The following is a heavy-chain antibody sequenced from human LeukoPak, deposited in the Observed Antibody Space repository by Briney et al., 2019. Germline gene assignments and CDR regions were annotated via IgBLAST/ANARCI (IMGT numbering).Heavy chain of an antibody. CDR1: GYTLTELS. V-gene: IGHV1-24*01. D-gene: IGHD3-10*01. Sequence: ASVKVSCKVSGYTLTELSMHWVRQAPGKGLEWMGGFDPEDGETIYAQKFQGRVTMTEDTSTDTAYMELSSLRSEDTAVYYCATGWTYYGSGSYYRYYFDYWGQGTLVTVSS. J-gene: IGHJ4*02. CDR2: FDPEDGET. CDR3: ATGWTYYGSGSYYRYYFDY.